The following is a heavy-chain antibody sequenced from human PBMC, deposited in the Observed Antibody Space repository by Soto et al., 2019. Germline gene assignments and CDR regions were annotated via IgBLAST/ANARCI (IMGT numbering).Heavy chain of an antibody. CDR3: ARDEDRIVLMVYAPKVGMDV. CDR2: ISYDGSNK. J-gene: IGHJ6*02. D-gene: IGHD2-8*01. Sequence: QVQLVESGGGVVQPGRSLRLSCAASGFTFSSYAMHWVRQAPGKGLEWVAVISYDGSNKYYADSVKGRFTISRDNSKNTLYLQMNSLRAEDTAVYYCARDEDRIVLMVYAPKVGMDVWGQGTTVTVSS. V-gene: IGHV3-30-3*01. CDR1: GFTFSSYA.